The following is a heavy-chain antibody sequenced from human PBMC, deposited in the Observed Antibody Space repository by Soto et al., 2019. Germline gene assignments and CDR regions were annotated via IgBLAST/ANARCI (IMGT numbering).Heavy chain of an antibody. CDR3: ARDREESWFDP. Sequence: GGSLRLSCAASGFTFSSYGMHWVRQAPGKGLEWVSVIWYDGSNKYYADSVKGRFTISRDNSKNTLYLQMNSLRAEDTAVYYWARDREESWFDPGGQGTRVTASS. J-gene: IGHJ5*02. CDR1: GFTFSSYG. CDR2: IWYDGSNK. D-gene: IGHD3-10*01. V-gene: IGHV3-33*01.